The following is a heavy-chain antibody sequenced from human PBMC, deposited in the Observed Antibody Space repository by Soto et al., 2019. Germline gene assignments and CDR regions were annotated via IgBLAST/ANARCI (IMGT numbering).Heavy chain of an antibody. J-gene: IGHJ6*03. D-gene: IGHD3-10*01. CDR1: DGSFSGYD. Sequence: SETLSLTSAVYDGSFSGYDWSWIRQPPGKGLEWIGEINHSGSTNYNPSLKSRVTISVDTSKNQFSLKLSSVTAADTAVYYCARAITMVRGVIINYYYYYMDVWGKGTTVTVSS. V-gene: IGHV4-34*01. CDR3: ARAITMVRGVIINYYYYYMDV. CDR2: INHSGST.